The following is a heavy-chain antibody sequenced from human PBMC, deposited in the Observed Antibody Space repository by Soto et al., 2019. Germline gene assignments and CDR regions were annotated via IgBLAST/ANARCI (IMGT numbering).Heavy chain of an antibody. J-gene: IGHJ4*02. V-gene: IGHV1-8*02. CDR1: GGTFSSYA. CDR3: ARTSGSQIDY. CDR2: MNPICGTT. Sequence: ASVKVSCKASGGTFSSYAISWVRQATGQGLEWMGGMNPICGTTGYAQKFQGRVTMTRNASISTAYMELSSLRSEDTAVYYCARTSGSQIDYWGQGTLVTVSS. D-gene: IGHD2-2*01.